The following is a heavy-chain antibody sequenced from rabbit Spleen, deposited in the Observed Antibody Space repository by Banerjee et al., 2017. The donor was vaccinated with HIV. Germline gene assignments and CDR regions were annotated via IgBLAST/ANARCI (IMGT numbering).Heavy chain of an antibody. CDR3: ARDGVGGSYFAL. CDR1: GFDFSNYG. Sequence: QEQLVESGGGLVQPGGSLTLSCKASGFDFSNYGVSWVRQAPGKGLEWIGYIDLDFGSTYYATWVNGRFTISSHNAQNTLYLQGNSLTAADTASYFCARDGVGGSYFALWGQGTLVTVS. D-gene: IGHD8-1*01. J-gene: IGHJ4*01. CDR2: IDLDFGST. V-gene: IGHV1S47*01.